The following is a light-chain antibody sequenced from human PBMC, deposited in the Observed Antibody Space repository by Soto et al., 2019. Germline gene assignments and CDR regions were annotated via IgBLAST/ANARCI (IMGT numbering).Light chain of an antibody. V-gene: IGKV3-20*01. CDR2: GAS. Sequence: EVVLTQSPGALSLSPGERATLACRASQSVISSYLAWYQQKPGQAPRLLIYGASTRATGIPDRFSGSGSGTDFTLTIGRLEPEDFAIYYCQQYGSSPGTFGPGTKVDVK. J-gene: IGKJ3*01. CDR3: QQYGSSPGT. CDR1: QSVISSY.